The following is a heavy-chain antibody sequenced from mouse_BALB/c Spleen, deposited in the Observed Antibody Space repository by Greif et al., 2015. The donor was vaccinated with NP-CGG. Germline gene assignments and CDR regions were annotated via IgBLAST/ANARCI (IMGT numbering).Heavy chain of an antibody. D-gene: IGHD2-3*01. J-gene: IGHJ4*01. CDR2: ISSGGGST. Sequence: EVQLQESGGGLVKPGGSLKLSCAASGFALSSYDMSWVRQTPEKRLEWVAYISSGGGSTYYPDSVKGRFTISRDNAKNTLYLQMSSLKSEDTAMYYCARYDGYYYYAMDYWGQGTSVTVSS. CDR1: GFALSSYD. V-gene: IGHV5-12-1*01. CDR3: ARYDGYYYYAMDY.